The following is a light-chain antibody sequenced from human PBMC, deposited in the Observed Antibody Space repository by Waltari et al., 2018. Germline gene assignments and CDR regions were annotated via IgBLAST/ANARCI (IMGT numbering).Light chain of an antibody. CDR3: FSFTPTSRLAM. V-gene: IGLV2-14*03. Sequence: QSALTQPASVSGSPGQSITISCTGTSNYIGRHHFVSWYQQHPGQAPKLLIYDVTKRASGISSRFSGSKSGNTASLTISGLQAEDEADYYCFSFTPTSRLAMFAGGTKLTV. CDR2: DVT. CDR1: SNYIGRHHF. J-gene: IGLJ3*02.